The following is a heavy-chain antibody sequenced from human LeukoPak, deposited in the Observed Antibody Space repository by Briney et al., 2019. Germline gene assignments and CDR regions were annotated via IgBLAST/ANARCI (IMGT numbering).Heavy chain of an antibody. CDR3: ARHKDDHDAFDI. V-gene: IGHV4-30-4*08. D-gene: IGHD1-1*01. CDR1: GGSISSGDYY. Sequence: PSETLSLTCTVSGGSISSGDYYWSWIRQPPGKGLEWIGYIYYSGSTNYNPSLKSRVTISVDTSKNQFSLKLSSVTAADTAVYYCARHKDDHDAFDIWGQGTMVTVSS. J-gene: IGHJ3*02. CDR2: IYYSGST.